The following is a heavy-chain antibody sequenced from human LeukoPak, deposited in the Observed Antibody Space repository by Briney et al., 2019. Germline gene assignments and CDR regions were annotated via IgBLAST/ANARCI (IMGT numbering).Heavy chain of an antibody. CDR2: IIPIFGTA. CDR1: GGTFSSYA. Sequence: ASVKVSCKASGGTFSSYAISWVRQAPGQGLEWMGGIIPIFGTANYAQKFQGRVTITADESTSTAYMELSSLRSEDTAVYHCARVGSDGAYSSSWTFDYWGQGTLVTVSS. J-gene: IGHJ4*02. V-gene: IGHV1-69*13. CDR3: ARVGSDGAYSSSWTFDY. D-gene: IGHD6-13*01.